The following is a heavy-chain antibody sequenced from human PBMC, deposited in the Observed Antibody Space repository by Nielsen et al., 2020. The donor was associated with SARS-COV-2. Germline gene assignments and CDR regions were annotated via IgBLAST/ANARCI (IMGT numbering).Heavy chain of an antibody. CDR1: GFTFSSHA. Sequence: GESLKISCAASGFTFSSHALHWVRQAPGKGLEWVAFISYDGSNTYYADSVKGRFSISRDNSKNTLYLQMSSLRAEDTAVYYCAKSPNGLAAVWGQGTLVTVSS. CDR3: AKSPNGLAAV. CDR2: ISYDGSNT. V-gene: IGHV3-30*04. D-gene: IGHD6-13*01. J-gene: IGHJ4*02.